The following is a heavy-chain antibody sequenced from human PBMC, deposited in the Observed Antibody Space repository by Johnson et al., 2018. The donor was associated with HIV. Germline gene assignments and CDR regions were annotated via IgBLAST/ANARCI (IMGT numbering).Heavy chain of an antibody. CDR3: ARRLGVVGAIGKGAFDI. D-gene: IGHD1-26*01. CDR2: ISYDGSNK. Sequence: QEKLVESGGGVVQPGRSLRLSCAASGFTFSSYAMHWVRQAPGKGLEWVAVISYDGSNKYYADSVKGRFTISRDNSKNTLYLQMNSLRAEDTAVYYCARRLGVVGAIGKGAFDIWGQGTMVTVSS. CDR1: GFTFSSYA. V-gene: IGHV3-30*04. J-gene: IGHJ3*02.